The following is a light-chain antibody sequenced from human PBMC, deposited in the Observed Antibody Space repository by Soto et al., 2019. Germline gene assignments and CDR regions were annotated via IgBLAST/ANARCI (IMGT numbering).Light chain of an antibody. CDR3: QQCYSTPIT. Sequence: DIQMTQSPSSLSASVGDRVTITCRASQSISTYLNWYQQRPGKAPKLLIFAASNLQSGVPSRFSGSGSGTDFTLTINSLQPDDFATYYCQQCYSTPITFGQGTRLEIK. J-gene: IGKJ5*01. V-gene: IGKV1-39*01. CDR1: QSISTY. CDR2: AAS.